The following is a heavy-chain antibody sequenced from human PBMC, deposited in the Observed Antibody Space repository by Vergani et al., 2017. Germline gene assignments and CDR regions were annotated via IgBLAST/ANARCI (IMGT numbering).Heavy chain of an antibody. CDR3: ARDRGTMVRGDNSGMDV. CDR2: INPSGGST. Sequence: QVQLVQSGAEVKKPGASVKVSCKASGYTFTSYYMHWVRQAPGQGLEWMGIINPSGGSTSYAQKFQGRVTMTRDTSTSTVYMELSSLRYEDTAVYYCARDRGTMVRGDNSGMDVWGQGTTVTVSS. D-gene: IGHD3-10*01. V-gene: IGHV1-46*01. CDR1: GYTFTSYY. J-gene: IGHJ6*02.